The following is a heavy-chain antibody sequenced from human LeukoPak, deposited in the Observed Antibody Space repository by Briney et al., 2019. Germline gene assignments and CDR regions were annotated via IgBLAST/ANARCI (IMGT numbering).Heavy chain of an antibody. J-gene: IGHJ4*02. CDR3: AREGLGELTLDY. D-gene: IGHD3-16*01. Sequence: GASVKVSCKASGYTFTSYGISWVRQAPGQGLEWMGWISTYNGDTNYARKLQGRVTMTTDTSTNTAYMELRSLRSDDTAVYYCAREGLGELTLDYWGQGTLVTVSS. V-gene: IGHV1-18*01. CDR1: GYTFTSYG. CDR2: ISTYNGDT.